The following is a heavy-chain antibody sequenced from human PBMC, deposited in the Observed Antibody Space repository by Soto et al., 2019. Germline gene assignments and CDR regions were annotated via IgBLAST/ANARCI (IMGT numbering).Heavy chain of an antibody. CDR1: GFTFSSYA. J-gene: IGHJ6*02. Sequence: GGSLRLSCAASGFTFSSYAMHWVRQAPGKGLEWVAVISYDGSNKYYADSVKGRFTISRDNSKNTLYLQMNSLRAEDTAVYYCARDKTAYSYGYVSDYYGMDVWGQGTTVTVSS. D-gene: IGHD5-18*01. CDR3: ARDKTAYSYGYVSDYYGMDV. V-gene: IGHV3-30-3*01. CDR2: ISYDGSNK.